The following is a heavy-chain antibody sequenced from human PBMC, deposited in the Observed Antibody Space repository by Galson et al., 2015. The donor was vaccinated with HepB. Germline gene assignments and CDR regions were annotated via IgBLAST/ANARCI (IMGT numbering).Heavy chain of an antibody. J-gene: IGHJ3*01. Sequence: SVKVSCKASGYTFTGYYIHWVRQAPGQGLEWMGWINPNSGGTNYAQRFQGRVTMTRDTSISTAYMELKRLRSDDTAVYYCAKDSLRDYFGSGTLWAFDVWGQGTMVTVSS. CDR2: INPNSGGT. CDR3: AKDSLRDYFGSGTLWAFDV. CDR1: GYTFTGYY. V-gene: IGHV1-2*02. D-gene: IGHD3-10*01.